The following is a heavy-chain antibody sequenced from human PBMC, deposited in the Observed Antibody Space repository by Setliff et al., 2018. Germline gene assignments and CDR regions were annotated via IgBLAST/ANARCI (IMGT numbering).Heavy chain of an antibody. J-gene: IGHJ6*03. Sequence: SETLSLTCSVSGASITDSYWNWIRQPPGKGLEWVGYIHYSGSTSYNPSLKSRVTMSVDTSRNQLSLKLTSVTAADTAVYYCARHVGSRSRGYNYYYYYMDVWGKGTTVTVS. V-gene: IGHV4-59*04. CDR2: IHYSGST. CDR3: ARHVGSRSRGYNYYYYYMDV. CDR1: GASITDSY. D-gene: IGHD3-10*01.